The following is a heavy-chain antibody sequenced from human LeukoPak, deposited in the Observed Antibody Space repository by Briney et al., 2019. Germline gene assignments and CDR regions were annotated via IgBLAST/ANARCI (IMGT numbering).Heavy chain of an antibody. CDR1: GFTFSSYS. V-gene: IGHV3-21*01. Sequence: GGSLRLSCAASGFTFSSYSMNWVRQAPGKGLEWVSSISSSSSYIYYADSVKGRFTISRDNAKNSLYLQMNSLRAEDTAVYYCARPYSSSWYYFDYWGQGTLVTVSS. D-gene: IGHD6-13*01. CDR2: ISSSSSYI. J-gene: IGHJ4*02. CDR3: ARPYSSSWYYFDY.